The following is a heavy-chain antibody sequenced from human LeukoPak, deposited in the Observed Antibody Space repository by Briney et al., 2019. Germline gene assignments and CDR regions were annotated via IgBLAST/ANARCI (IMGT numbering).Heavy chain of an antibody. CDR2: IYPGDSDP. J-gene: IGHJ4*02. D-gene: IGHD3-10*01. CDR3: ARQNASGSPTY. V-gene: IGHV5-51*01. CDR1: GYRFTTYW. Sequence: GASLKISFKGSGYRFTTYWIGWGREMAGKGVEGMCLIYPGDSDPRYSPSFQGQVPISADNSISTAYLQWNSLKSSDTAIYYCARQNASGSPTYWGQGTLVTVSS.